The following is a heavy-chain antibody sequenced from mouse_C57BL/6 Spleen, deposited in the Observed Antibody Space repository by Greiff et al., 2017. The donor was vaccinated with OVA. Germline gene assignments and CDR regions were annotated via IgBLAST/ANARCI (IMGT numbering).Heavy chain of an antibody. CDR2: FYPGSGSI. D-gene: IGHD2-3*01. Sequence: VQLQESGAELVKPGASVKLSCKASGYTFTEYTIHWVKQRSGQGLEWIGWFYPGSGSIKDNEKFKDKATLTADKSSSTVYMELSRLTSEDSAVYFCARHEDWSIYDGYYSYFDYWGQGTTLTVSS. CDR3: ARHEDWSIYDGYYSYFDY. V-gene: IGHV1-62-2*01. J-gene: IGHJ2*01. CDR1: GYTFTEYT.